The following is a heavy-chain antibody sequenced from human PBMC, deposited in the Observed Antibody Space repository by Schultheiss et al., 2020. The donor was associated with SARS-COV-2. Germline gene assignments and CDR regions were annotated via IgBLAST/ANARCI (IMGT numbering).Heavy chain of an antibody. CDR2: ISWNSGSI. CDR1: GFTFSSYA. J-gene: IGHJ6*03. Sequence: SLKISCAASGFTFSSYAMHWVRQAPGKGLEWVSGISWNSGSIGYADSVKGRFTISRDNAKNSLYLQMNSLRAEDTALYYCAKDLGLTYYYMDVWGKGTTVTVSS. CDR3: AKDLGLTYYYMDV. D-gene: IGHD1-26*01. V-gene: IGHV3-9*01.